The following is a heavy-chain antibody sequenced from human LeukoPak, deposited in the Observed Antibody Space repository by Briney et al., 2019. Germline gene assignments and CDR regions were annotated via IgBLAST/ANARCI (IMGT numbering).Heavy chain of an antibody. CDR1: GGSISSYY. D-gene: IGHD6-13*01. J-gene: IGHJ4*02. CDR2: IYYTGNT. CDR3: ARGTAPSGHYFDN. Sequence: SETLSLTCTVSGGSISSYYWSWIRQPPGKGLEWIGYIYYTGNTNYNPSLKSRVTMSVDTSKNQFSLKLSSVTAADTAVYYCARGTAPSGHYFDNWGQGTLVTVSS. V-gene: IGHV4-59*01.